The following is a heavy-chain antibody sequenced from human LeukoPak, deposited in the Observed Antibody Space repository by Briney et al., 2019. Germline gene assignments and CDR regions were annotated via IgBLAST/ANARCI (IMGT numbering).Heavy chain of an antibody. Sequence: GGSLILSCAASGFTFISYGMQWVRQAPGKGLVWVSRINTDGSSTSYADSVKGRFTISRDNAKNTRYLQMNSLRAEDTGVYYCARELPREVTLDYWGQGTLVTVSS. D-gene: IGHD2-21*02. J-gene: IGHJ4*02. CDR2: INTDGSST. V-gene: IGHV3-74*01. CDR3: ARELPREVTLDY. CDR1: GFTFISYG.